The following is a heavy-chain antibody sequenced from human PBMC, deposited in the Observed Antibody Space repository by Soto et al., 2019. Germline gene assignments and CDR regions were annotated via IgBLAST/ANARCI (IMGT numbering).Heavy chain of an antibody. CDR1: GGSISTSRYY. CDR2: IYYSGST. D-gene: IGHD3-3*01. CDR3: ARHGRFLEWLFSGMDA. V-gene: IGHV4-39*01. J-gene: IGHJ6*02. Sequence: PETLCLTKTVSGGSISTSRYYWGRIRQPPGKGLEWIGSIYYSGSTYYNPSLKSRVTISVDTSKNQFSLKLSSVTAADTAVYYCARHGRFLEWLFSGMDAWGQGTTVT.